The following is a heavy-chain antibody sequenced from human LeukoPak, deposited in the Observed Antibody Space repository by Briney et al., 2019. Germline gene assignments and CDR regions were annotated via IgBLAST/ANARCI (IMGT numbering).Heavy chain of an antibody. Sequence: SETLSLTCAVYGGSFSGYYWSWIRQPPGKGLEWIGEINHSGSTNYNPSLKSRVTISVDTSKNQFSLKLSSVTAADTAVYYCARATAFHYYDSSGYYKSWCFDLWGRGTLVTVSS. D-gene: IGHD3-22*01. V-gene: IGHV4-34*01. CDR3: ARATAFHYYDSSGYYKSWCFDL. CDR1: GGSFSGYY. CDR2: INHSGST. J-gene: IGHJ2*01.